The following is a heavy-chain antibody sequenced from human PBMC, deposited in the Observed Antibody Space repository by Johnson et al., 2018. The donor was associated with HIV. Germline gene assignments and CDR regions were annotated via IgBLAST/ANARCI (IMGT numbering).Heavy chain of an antibody. J-gene: IGHJ3*01. CDR3: AKVGGYSYGES. Sequence: VQLVESGGGVVQPGRSLRLSCAASGFTFSSYAMHWVRQAPGKGLDWVAVISYDGSNKYYADSVKGRFTISRDNSKNTLYLQMNSLRAEDTAVYYCAKVGGYSYGESWGQGTMVTVSS. CDR1: GFTFSSYA. D-gene: IGHD5-18*01. V-gene: IGHV3-30*04. CDR2: ISYDGSNK.